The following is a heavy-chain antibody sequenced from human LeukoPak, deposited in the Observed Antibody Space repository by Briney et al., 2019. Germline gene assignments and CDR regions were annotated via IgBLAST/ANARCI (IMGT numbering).Heavy chain of an antibody. CDR2: ISSSSSYI. J-gene: IGHJ4*02. CDR1: GFTFSSYS. V-gene: IGHV3-21*01. D-gene: IGHD4-17*01. Sequence: GGSLRLSCAASGFTFSSYSMNWVRQAPGRGLEWVSSISSSSSYIYYADSVKGRFTISRDNAKNSLYLQMNSLRAEDTAVYYCARDSTVTTLDYWGQGTLVTVSS. CDR3: ARDSTVTTLDY.